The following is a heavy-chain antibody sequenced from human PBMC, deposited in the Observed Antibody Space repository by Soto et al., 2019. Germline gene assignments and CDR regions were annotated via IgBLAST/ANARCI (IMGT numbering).Heavy chain of an antibody. D-gene: IGHD3-3*01. CDR2: INHSGST. J-gene: IGHJ6*02. Sequence: QVQLQQWGAGLLKPSETLSLTCAVYGGSLIGYYWSWIRQPPGKGLEWIGKINHSGSTNYNPSLKSRVTISVDTSKNQFSLKLSSVTVADTAVYYCARGKNYYDMPYGMDVWGQGTTVTVSS. V-gene: IGHV4-34*01. CDR3: ARGKNYYDMPYGMDV. CDR1: GGSLIGYY.